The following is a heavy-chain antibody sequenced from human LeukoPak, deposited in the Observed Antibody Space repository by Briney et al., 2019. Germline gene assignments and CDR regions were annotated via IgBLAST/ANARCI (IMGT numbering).Heavy chain of an antibody. CDR2: IIPIFGTA. CDR1: GGTFSSYA. V-gene: IGHV1-69*05. J-gene: IGHJ4*02. D-gene: IGHD3-22*01. Sequence: SVKVSCKASGGTFSSYAMSWVRQAPGQGLEWMGGIIPIFGTANYAQKFQGRVTITTDESTSTAYMELSSLRSEDTAVYYCARAAYYDSSGYPYYFDYWGQGTLVTVSS. CDR3: ARAAYYDSSGYPYYFDY.